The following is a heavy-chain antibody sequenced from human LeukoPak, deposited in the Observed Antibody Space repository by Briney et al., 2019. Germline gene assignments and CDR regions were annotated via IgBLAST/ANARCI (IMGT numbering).Heavy chain of an antibody. CDR1: GYTFTSYG. CDR2: ISAYNGNT. V-gene: IGHV1-18*01. CDR3: ARDLHPKYQLLYQYYYYYMDV. D-gene: IGHD2-2*02. Sequence: ASVKVSCKASGYTFTSYGISWVRQAPGQGLEWMGWISAYNGNTNYAQKLQGRVTMTTDTSTSTAYMELRSLRSDDTTVYYCARDLHPKYQLLYQYYYYYMDVWGKGTTVTVSS. J-gene: IGHJ6*03.